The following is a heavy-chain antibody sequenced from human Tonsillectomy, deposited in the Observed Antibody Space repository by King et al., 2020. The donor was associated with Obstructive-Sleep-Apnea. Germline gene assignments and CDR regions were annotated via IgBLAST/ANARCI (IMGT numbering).Heavy chain of an antibody. CDR3: ARWGYSYGDYYFDY. V-gene: IGHV4-4*07. Sequence: QLQLQESGPGLVKPSETLSLTCTVSGGSISRYYWSWIRQPAGKGLEWSGRVYTSGSTNYNPSLKSRVTMSVDTSKNQFSLKLSSVTAADTAVYYCARWGYSYGDYYFDYWGQGTLVTVSS. CDR2: VYTSGST. D-gene: IGHD5-18*01. J-gene: IGHJ4*02. CDR1: GGSISRYY.